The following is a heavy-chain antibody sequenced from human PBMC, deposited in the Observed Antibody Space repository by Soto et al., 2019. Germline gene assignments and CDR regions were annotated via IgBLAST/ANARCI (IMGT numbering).Heavy chain of an antibody. CDR3: ARGGITMVRGVIIARPYYYYGMDV. CDR2: INAGNGNT. CDR1: GYTFASYA. D-gene: IGHD3-10*01. V-gene: IGHV1-3*01. Sequence: ASVKVSCKASGYTFASYAMHWVRQAPGQRLEWMGWINAGNGNTKYSQKFQGRVTITRDTSASTAYMELSSLRSEDTAVYYCARGGITMVRGVIIARPYYYYGMDVWGQGTTVTVSS. J-gene: IGHJ6*02.